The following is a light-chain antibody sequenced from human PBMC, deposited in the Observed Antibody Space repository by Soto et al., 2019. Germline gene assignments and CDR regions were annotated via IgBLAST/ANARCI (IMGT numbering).Light chain of an antibody. CDR3: QQYGRSTWT. J-gene: IGKJ1*01. Sequence: EILLTQSPATLSLSPGERATLSCRASQSVSSDYLAWYQQKPGQAPRPLIYGASSRATGTPDRFSGSGSGTDFTLTIRRLEPEDFAVYYCQQYGRSTWTFGQGTKVDIK. CDR1: QSVSSDY. CDR2: GAS. V-gene: IGKV3-20*01.